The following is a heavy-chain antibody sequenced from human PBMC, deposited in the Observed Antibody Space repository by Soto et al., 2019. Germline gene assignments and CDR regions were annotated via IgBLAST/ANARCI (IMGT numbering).Heavy chain of an antibody. CDR2: ISYDGSNK. Sequence: GGSLRLSCAASGFTFSSYGMHWVRQAPGKGLEWVAVISYDGSNKYYADSVKGRFTLSRDNSKNTLYLQMNRLRAEDTAVYYCAKVEWDLYGDSFDYRGQGTLVTVSS. CDR1: GFTFSSYG. J-gene: IGHJ4*02. V-gene: IGHV3-30*18. CDR3: AKVEWDLYGDSFDY. D-gene: IGHD4-17*01.